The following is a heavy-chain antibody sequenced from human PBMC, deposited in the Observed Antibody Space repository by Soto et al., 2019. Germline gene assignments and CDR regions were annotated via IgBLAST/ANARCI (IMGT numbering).Heavy chain of an antibody. CDR1: GFTFSSYG. Sequence: QVQLVESGGGVVQPGRSLRLSCAASGFTFSSYGMHWVRQAPGKGLEWVAVISNDGSYKYYPDSVKGRLTISRDNSKNTLYLQMNSLRAEDTAVYYCAKDRGSGSPAWFDSWGQGTLVTVSS. CDR3: AKDRGSGSPAWFDS. V-gene: IGHV3-30*18. D-gene: IGHD1-26*01. CDR2: ISNDGSYK. J-gene: IGHJ5*01.